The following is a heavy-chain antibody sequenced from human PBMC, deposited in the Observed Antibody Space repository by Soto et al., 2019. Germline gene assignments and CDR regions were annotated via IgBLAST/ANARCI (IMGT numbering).Heavy chain of an antibody. Sequence: EVKVVESGGGLVQPGGPLRLSCAASGFTFSDNWMHWVRQPPGKGPVWVSRISGDASSTSYADSVKGRFTISRDSAKNTVYLQMDSLRVEDTAVYYCTRGGTRTTYWGLFDSWGQGTLVTVSS. V-gene: IGHV3-74*01. D-gene: IGHD7-27*01. CDR2: ISGDASST. J-gene: IGHJ4*02. CDR3: TRGGTRTTYWGLFDS. CDR1: GFTFSDNW.